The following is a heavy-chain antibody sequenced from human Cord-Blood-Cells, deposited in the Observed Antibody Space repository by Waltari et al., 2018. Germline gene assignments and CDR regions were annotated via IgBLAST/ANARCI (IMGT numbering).Heavy chain of an antibody. D-gene: IGHD3-9*01. CDR1: GGTFSRYA. CDR3: ARAPDILTGYNNWFDP. J-gene: IGHJ5*02. V-gene: IGHV1-69*01. CDR2: IIPIFGTA. Sequence: QVQLVQSGAEVKKPGSSVKVSCKASGGTFSRYAISWVRQAPGQGLEWMGEIIPIFGTANYAQKFQGRVTITADESTSTAYMELSSLRSEDTAVYYCARAPDILTGYNNWFDPWGQGTLVTVSS.